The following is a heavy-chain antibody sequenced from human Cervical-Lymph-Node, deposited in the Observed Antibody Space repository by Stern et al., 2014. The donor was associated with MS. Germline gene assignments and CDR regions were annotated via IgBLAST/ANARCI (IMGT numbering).Heavy chain of an antibody. J-gene: IGHJ6*02. CDR1: GGTFSSYA. D-gene: IGHD1-26*01. V-gene: IGHV1-69*01. Sequence: QVQLXXXGAEVKKPGSSVKVSCKASGGTFSSYAISWVRQAPGQGLERMGGIIPIFGTANYAQKFQGRVTITADESTSTAYMELSSLRSEDTAVYYCARGELKEGLVRGMDVWGQGTTVTVSS. CDR3: ARGELKEGLVRGMDV. CDR2: IIPIFGTA.